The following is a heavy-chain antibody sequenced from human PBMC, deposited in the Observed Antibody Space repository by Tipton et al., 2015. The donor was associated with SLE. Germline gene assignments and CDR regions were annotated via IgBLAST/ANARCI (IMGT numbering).Heavy chain of an antibody. D-gene: IGHD3-22*01. J-gene: IGHJ4*02. CDR2: IYYTISA. V-gene: IGHV4-31*03. CDR1: GGSISSADYY. Sequence: TLSLTCTVSGGSISSADYYWSWIRQHPGKGLEWIGYIYYTISAYYNPSLKSRVIISLDTSKNHFSLKLSSVTAADTAGYYCARVPRTFYYDYSGHFDYWGPGTLVTVSS. CDR3: ARVPRTFYYDYSGHFDY.